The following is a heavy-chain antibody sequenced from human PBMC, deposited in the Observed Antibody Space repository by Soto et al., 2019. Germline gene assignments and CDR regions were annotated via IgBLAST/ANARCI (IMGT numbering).Heavy chain of an antibody. CDR2: INPSGGST. CDR3: ARGLRGHDYSYYYYYGMDV. Sequence: VKVSCKASGYTFTSYYMHWVRQAPGQGLEWMGIINPSGGSTSYAQKFQGRVTMTRDTSTSTVYMELSSLRSEDTAVYYCARGLRGHDYSYYYYYGMDVWGQGTTVTVSS. D-gene: IGHD2-15*01. CDR1: GYTFTSYY. J-gene: IGHJ6*02. V-gene: IGHV1-46*01.